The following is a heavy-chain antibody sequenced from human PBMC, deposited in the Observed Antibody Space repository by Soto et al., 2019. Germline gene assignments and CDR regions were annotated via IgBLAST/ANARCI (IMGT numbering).Heavy chain of an antibody. D-gene: IGHD1-7*01. CDR1: GGSFSGYY. CDR2: INHSGST. Sequence: QVQLQQWGAGLLKPSETLSLTCAVYGGSFSGYYWSWIRQPPGKGLEWIGEINHSGSTNYNPSLKSRVTISVDTSKNQFSLKLSSVTAADTAVYYCARGLSTRLELPQYYDYYGMDVWGQGTTVTVSS. CDR3: ARGLSTRLELPQYYDYYGMDV. V-gene: IGHV4-34*01. J-gene: IGHJ6*02.